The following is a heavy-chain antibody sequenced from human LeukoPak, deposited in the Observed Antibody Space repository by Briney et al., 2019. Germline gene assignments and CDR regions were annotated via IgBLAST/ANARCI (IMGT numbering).Heavy chain of an antibody. Sequence: GGSLRLSCAASGFTFSRYSMNWVRQGPGKGLEWVSSISSSSSYIYYADSVKGRFTISRDNAKNSLYLQMNSLRAEDTAVYYCAREEADSSDYWGQGTLVTVSS. CDR2: ISSSSSYI. CDR1: GFTFSRYS. D-gene: IGHD6-13*01. CDR3: AREEADSSDY. V-gene: IGHV3-21*01. J-gene: IGHJ4*02.